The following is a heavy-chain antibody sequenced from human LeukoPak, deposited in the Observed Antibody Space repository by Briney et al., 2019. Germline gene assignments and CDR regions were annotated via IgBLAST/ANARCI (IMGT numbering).Heavy chain of an antibody. J-gene: IGHJ4*02. Sequence: PGGTLRLSCAASGFTFSSYGMSWVRQAPGKGLEWVSAISGSGGSTYYADSVKGRFTISRDNSKNTLYLQMNSLRAEDTAVYYCAKPIVVVTAITTFDYWGQGTLVTVSS. V-gene: IGHV3-23*01. CDR2: ISGSGGST. CDR1: GFTFSSYG. D-gene: IGHD2-21*02. CDR3: AKPIVVVTAITTFDY.